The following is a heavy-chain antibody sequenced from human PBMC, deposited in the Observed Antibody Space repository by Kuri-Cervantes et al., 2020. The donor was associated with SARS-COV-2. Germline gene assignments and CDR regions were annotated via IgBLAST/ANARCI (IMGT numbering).Heavy chain of an antibody. Sequence: GGSLRLSCAASGFTFDDYAMHWVRQAPGKGLEWVSGISWNSGSIGYADSVKGRFTISRDNAKNSLYLQMNSLRAEDTALYYCAKDIIAAAGMTIDYWGRGTLVTVSS. CDR3: AKDIIAAAGMTIDY. V-gene: IGHV3-9*01. CDR1: GFTFDDYA. CDR2: ISWNSGSI. D-gene: IGHD6-13*01. J-gene: IGHJ4*02.